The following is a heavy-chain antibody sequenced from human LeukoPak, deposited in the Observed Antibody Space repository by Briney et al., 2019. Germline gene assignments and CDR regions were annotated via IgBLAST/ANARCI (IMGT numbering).Heavy chain of an antibody. V-gene: IGHV1-2*02. CDR2: INPNSGGT. J-gene: IGHJ6*03. CDR1: GYTFTGYY. D-gene: IGHD2/OR15-2a*01. CDR3: ARAAFTYGRYYYYMDV. Sequence: ASVKVSCKASGYTFTGYYMHWVRQAPGQGLEWMGWINPNSGGTNYAQKFQGRVTMTRDTSISTAYMELSRLRSDDTAVYYCARAAFTYGRYYYYMDVWGKGTTVTVS.